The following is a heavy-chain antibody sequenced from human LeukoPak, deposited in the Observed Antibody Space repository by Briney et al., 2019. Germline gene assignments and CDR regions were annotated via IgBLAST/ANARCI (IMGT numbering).Heavy chain of an antibody. CDR3: ARDGRRYYDSSGYPPDFDY. D-gene: IGHD3-22*01. Sequence: GGSLRLSCAASGFTFSSYWMSWVRQAPGKGLEWVANIKQNGSDKYCVDSVKGRFTISRDNAKNSLYMQMNSLRAEDTAVYYCARDGRRYYDSSGYPPDFDYWGQGTLVTVSS. V-gene: IGHV3-7*01. CDR2: IKQNGSDK. CDR1: GFTFSSYW. J-gene: IGHJ4*02.